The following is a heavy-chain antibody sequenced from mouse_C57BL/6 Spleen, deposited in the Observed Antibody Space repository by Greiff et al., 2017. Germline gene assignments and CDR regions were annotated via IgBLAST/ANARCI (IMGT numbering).Heavy chain of an antibody. CDR2: IYPGDGDT. CDR3: ARCDGYYWYFDV. CDR1: GYAFSSYW. J-gene: IGHJ1*03. Sequence: VQLQQSGAELVKPGASVKISCKASGYAFSSYWINWVKQRPGKGLEWIGQIYPGDGDTNYNGKFKGKATLTADKSSSTAYMQLSSLTSEDSAVYFCARCDGYYWYFDVWGTGTTVTVSS. D-gene: IGHD2-3*01. V-gene: IGHV1-80*01.